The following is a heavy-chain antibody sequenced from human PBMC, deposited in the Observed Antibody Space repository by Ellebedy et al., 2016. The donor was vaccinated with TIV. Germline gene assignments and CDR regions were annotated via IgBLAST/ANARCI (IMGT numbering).Heavy chain of an antibody. CDR1: GYTFTSYG. D-gene: IGHD3-10*01. Sequence: ASVKVSXKASGYTFTSYGISWVRQAPGQGLEWMGWISAYNGNTNYAQKLQGRVTMTTDTSTSTAYMELRSLRSDDTAVYYCAREMVRGVIIREGYFDYWGQGTLVTVSS. V-gene: IGHV1-18*01. CDR2: ISAYNGNT. CDR3: AREMVRGVIIREGYFDY. J-gene: IGHJ4*02.